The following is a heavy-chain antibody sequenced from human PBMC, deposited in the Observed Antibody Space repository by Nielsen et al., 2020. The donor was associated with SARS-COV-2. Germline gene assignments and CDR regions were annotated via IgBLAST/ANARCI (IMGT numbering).Heavy chain of an antibody. CDR2: ISSSSSYI. D-gene: IGHD2-15*01. Sequence: WIRQPPGKGLEWVSSISSSSSYIYYADSVKGRFTISRDNAKNSLYLQMNSLRAEDTAVYYCARGRDMTFDYWGQGTLVTVSS. CDR3: ARGRDMTFDY. V-gene: IGHV3-21*01. J-gene: IGHJ4*02.